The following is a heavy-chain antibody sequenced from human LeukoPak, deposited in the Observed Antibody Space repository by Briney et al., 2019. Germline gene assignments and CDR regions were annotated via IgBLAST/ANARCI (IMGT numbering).Heavy chain of an antibody. CDR2: INPNSGGT. J-gene: IGHJ4*02. CDR1: GYTFTSYD. CDR3: ARGYYYGSGSYYKGGSNFDY. Sequence: GASVKVSCKASGYTFTSYDINWVRQAPGQGLEWMGWINPNSGGTNYAQKFQGRVTMTRDTSISTAYMELSRLRSDDTAVYYCARGYYYGSGSYYKGGSNFDYWGQGTLVTVSS. D-gene: IGHD3-10*01. V-gene: IGHV1-2*02.